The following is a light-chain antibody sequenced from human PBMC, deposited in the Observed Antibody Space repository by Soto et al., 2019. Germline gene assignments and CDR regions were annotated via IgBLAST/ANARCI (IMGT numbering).Light chain of an antibody. CDR3: HQYYSIPYT. Sequence: DLVLTQSPDSLAVSLGERATISCRSSHSLFDTSYKKTYLAWYQQRPGQPPKLLIYWASTRQSGVPDRFSGGRSGNNFHPPIRRLQGGDVAIYYCHQYYSIPYTFGQGTRLEI. CDR2: WAS. J-gene: IGKJ2*01. V-gene: IGKV4-1*01. CDR1: HSLFDTSYKKTY.